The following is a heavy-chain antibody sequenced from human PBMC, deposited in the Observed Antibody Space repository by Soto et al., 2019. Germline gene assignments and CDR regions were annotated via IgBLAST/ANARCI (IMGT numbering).Heavy chain of an antibody. J-gene: IGHJ4*02. V-gene: IGHV1-18*01. Sequence: QVHLVQSGAEVKKPGASVKVSCKGSGYGFTTYGITWVRQAPGQGLEWMAWISAHNGNTNYAQKLQGRVTVTRDTSTSTAYMELRSLRSDDTAVFYCARVRDVDYWGQGALVTVSS. CDR2: ISAHNGNT. CDR3: ARVRDVDY. CDR1: GYGFTTYG.